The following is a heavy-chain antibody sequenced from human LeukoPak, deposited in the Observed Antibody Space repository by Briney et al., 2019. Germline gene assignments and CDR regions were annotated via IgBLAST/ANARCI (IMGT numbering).Heavy chain of an antibody. D-gene: IGHD5-24*01. V-gene: IGHV4-59*08. CDR3: ARPMATINRDTFDL. Sequence: SETLSLTCTVSGGSIGSYYWTWIRQSPGKGLEWIGYIYYSGSTNYNPSLKSRVTMSEDTSQNQFSLKLSSVTAADTAVYYCARPMATINRDTFDLWGQGTMVTVSS. CDR1: GGSIGSYY. CDR2: IYYSGST. J-gene: IGHJ3*01.